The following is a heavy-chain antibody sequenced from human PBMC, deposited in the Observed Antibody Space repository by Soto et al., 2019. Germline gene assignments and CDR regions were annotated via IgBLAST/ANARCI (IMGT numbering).Heavy chain of an antibody. D-gene: IGHD3-3*01. Sequence: QVQLVESGGGVVQPGRSLRLSCAASGFTFSSYAMHWVRQAPGKGLEWVAVISYDGSNKYYADSVKGRFTISRDNSKNTLYLQMNSLRAEDTAVYYCAREGDNYDFWSGPNPHVGMDVWGQGTTVTVSS. CDR3: AREGDNYDFWSGPNPHVGMDV. CDR1: GFTFSSYA. V-gene: IGHV3-30-3*01. CDR2: ISYDGSNK. J-gene: IGHJ6*02.